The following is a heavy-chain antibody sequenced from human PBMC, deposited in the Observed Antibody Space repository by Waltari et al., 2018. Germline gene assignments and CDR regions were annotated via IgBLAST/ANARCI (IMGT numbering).Heavy chain of an antibody. D-gene: IGHD3-10*01. CDR3: ARLRYDYYYGMDV. V-gene: IGHV4-61*02. J-gene: IGHJ6*02. CDR1: GGSISSGSYY. Sequence: QVQLQESGPGLVKPSQTLSLTCTVSGGSISSGSYYWSWLRQPAGKGLEWIGRIYTSGSTNYNPSLKSRVTISVDTSKNQFSLKLSSVTAADTAVYYCARLRYDYYYGMDVWGQGTTVTVSS. CDR2: IYTSGST.